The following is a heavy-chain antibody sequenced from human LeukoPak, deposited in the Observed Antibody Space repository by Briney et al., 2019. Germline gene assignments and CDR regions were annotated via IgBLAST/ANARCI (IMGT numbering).Heavy chain of an antibody. CDR2: ISSSGSTI. CDR1: GFTFSSYE. CDR3: ARDPKWLVLPFDY. D-gene: IGHD6-19*01. Sequence: PGGSLRLSCAASGFTFSSYETNWARQAPGKGLEWVSYISSSGSTIYYADSVKGRFTISRDNAKNSLYLQMNSLRAEDTAVYYCARDPKWLVLPFDYWGQGTLVTVSS. V-gene: IGHV3-48*03. J-gene: IGHJ4*02.